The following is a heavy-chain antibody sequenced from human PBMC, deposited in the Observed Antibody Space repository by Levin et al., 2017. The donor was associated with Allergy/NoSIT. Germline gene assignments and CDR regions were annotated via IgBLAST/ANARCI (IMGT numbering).Heavy chain of an antibody. Sequence: KPSETLSLTCTVSGGSISSYYWSWIRQPPGKGLEWIGYIYYSGSTNYNPSLKSRVTISVDTSKNQFSLKLSSVTAADTAVYYCARDFPTLGYDILTGYYPRAFDIWGQGTMVTVSS. V-gene: IGHV4-59*01. CDR2: IYYSGST. CDR3: ARDFPTLGYDILTGYYPRAFDI. D-gene: IGHD3-9*01. J-gene: IGHJ3*02. CDR1: GGSISSYY.